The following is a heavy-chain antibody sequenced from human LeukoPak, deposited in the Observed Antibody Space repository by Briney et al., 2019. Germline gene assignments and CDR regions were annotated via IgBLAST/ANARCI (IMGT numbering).Heavy chain of an antibody. D-gene: IGHD3-16*01. Sequence: LKPSETLSLTCAVYGGSFSGYYWSWIRQPRGKGLEWIGGINHSGSTNYNPSLKSRVTISVDTSKNQFSLKLSSVTATDTAVYYCARDAFLWGQGTMVTVSS. CDR1: GGSFSGYY. CDR3: ARDAFL. V-gene: IGHV4-34*01. CDR2: INHSGST. J-gene: IGHJ3*01.